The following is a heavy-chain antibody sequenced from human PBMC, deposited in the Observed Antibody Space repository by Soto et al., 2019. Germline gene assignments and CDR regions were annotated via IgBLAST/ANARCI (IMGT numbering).Heavy chain of an antibody. D-gene: IGHD4-17*01. CDR1: GGSISSGDYY. CDR2: IYYSGST. J-gene: IGHJ4*02. V-gene: IGHV4-30-4*01. CDR3: ARAPTVTRGIFDY. Sequence: QVQLQESGPGLVKPSQTLSLTCTVSGGSISSGDYYWSWIRQPPGKGLEWIGYIYYSGSTYYNPSLKSRDTIAVDTSKNQFSLKLSSVTAADTAVYYCARAPTVTRGIFDYWGQGTLVTVSS.